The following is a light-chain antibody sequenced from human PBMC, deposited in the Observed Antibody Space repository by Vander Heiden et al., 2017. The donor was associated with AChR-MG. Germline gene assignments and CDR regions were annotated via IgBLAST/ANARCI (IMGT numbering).Light chain of an antibody. CDR3: QSYDRSLSGSV. J-gene: IGLJ3*02. Sequence: QSVLTQPPSVSGAPGQRVTISCTGSSSNIGAGYDVEWYQQFPGTAPKLLIYGNSNRPSGVPDRFSGSKSGTSASLAITGLQAEDEADYYCQSYDRSLSGSVFGGGTKLTVL. V-gene: IGLV1-40*01. CDR1: SSNIGAGYD. CDR2: GNS.